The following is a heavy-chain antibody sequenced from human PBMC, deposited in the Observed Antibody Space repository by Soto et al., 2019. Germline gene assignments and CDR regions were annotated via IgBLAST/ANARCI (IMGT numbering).Heavy chain of an antibody. CDR3: ARNFVVGATTISAFDI. Sequence: QVQLVESGGGVVQPGRSLRLSCAASGFTFSSYAMHWVRQAPGKGLEWVAVISYDGSNKYYADSVKGRFTISRDNSKNTLYLQMKSLRAEDTAVYYCARNFVVGATTISAFDIWGQGTMVTVSS. D-gene: IGHD1-26*01. CDR2: ISYDGSNK. V-gene: IGHV3-30-3*01. CDR1: GFTFSSYA. J-gene: IGHJ3*02.